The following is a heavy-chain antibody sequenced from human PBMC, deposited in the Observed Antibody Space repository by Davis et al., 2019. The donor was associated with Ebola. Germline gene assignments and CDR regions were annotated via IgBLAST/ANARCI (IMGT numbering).Heavy chain of an antibody. CDR3: ARSPSVVVVAATHYYYGMDV. V-gene: IGHV1-69*13. CDR2: IIPIFGTA. J-gene: IGHJ6*02. Sequence: SVKVSCKASGGTFSSYAISWVRQAPGQGLEWMGGIIPIFGTANYAQKFQGRVTITADESTSTAYMELSSLRSEDTAVYYCARSPSVVVVAATHYYYGMDVWGQGTTVTVSS. CDR1: GGTFSSYA. D-gene: IGHD2-15*01.